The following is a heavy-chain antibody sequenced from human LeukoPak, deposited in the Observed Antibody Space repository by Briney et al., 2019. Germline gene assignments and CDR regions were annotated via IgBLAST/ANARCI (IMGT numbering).Heavy chain of an antibody. CDR2: IYYSGST. V-gene: IGHV4-59*01. Sequence: SETLSLTCTVSGGSISSYYWSWIRQPPGKGLEWIGYIYYSGSTNYNHSLKSRVTISVDTSKNQFSLKLSSVTAADTAVYYCARTVLPLWSTNGGYFDYWGQGTLVTVSS. J-gene: IGHJ4*02. D-gene: IGHD5/OR15-5a*01. CDR1: GGSISSYY. CDR3: ARTVLPLWSTNGGYFDY.